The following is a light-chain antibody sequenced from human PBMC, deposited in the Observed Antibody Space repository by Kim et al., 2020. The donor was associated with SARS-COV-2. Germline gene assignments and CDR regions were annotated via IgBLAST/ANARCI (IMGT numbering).Light chain of an antibody. CDR2: RNR. CDR1: SSNIGSDY. V-gene: IGLV1-47*01. J-gene: IGLJ3*02. Sequence: GQRVTISCSGSSSNIGSDYVYWYQQLPGPAPKLFIYRNRQRPSGVPDRFSGSKSGTSASLAISGLRFEDEAEYYCAVWDESLSGWLFGGGTQLTVL. CDR3: AVWDESLSGWL.